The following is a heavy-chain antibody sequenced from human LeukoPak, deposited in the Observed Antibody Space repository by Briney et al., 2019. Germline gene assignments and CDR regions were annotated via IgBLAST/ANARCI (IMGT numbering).Heavy chain of an antibody. V-gene: IGHV5-51*01. Sequence: GESLQISCKGSGYSFTTYWIGWLRQMPGKGLEWMGIIYPGDSDTRYSPSFQGQVTISADKSINTAYLQWSSLKASDTAMYYYARWDYGTYYFDFWGQGALVTVTS. D-gene: IGHD4-17*01. CDR3: ARWDYGTYYFDF. J-gene: IGHJ4*02. CDR2: IYPGDSDT. CDR1: GYSFTTYW.